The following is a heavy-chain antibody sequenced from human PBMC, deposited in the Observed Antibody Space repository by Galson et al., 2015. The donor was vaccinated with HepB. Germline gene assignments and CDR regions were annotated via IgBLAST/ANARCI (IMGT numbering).Heavy chain of an antibody. CDR1: GGTFSSYA. D-gene: IGHD1-7*01. V-gene: IGHV1-69*13. J-gene: IGHJ6*03. Sequence: SVKVSCKASGGTFSSYAISWVRQAPGQGLEWMGGIIPIFGTANYAQKFQGRVTITADESTSTAYMELSSLRSEDTAVYYCARGAGTTGPGDYYYYMDVWGKGTTVTVSS. CDR3: ARGAGTTGPGDYYYYMDV. CDR2: IIPIFGTA.